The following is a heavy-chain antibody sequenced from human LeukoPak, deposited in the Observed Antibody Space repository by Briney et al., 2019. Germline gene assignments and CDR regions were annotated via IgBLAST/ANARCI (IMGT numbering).Heavy chain of an antibody. Sequence: GGSLRLSCAVSGFTFSTYTMNWVRQAPGNGLEWVSSISSSSSYIYYADSVRGRFTISRDNAKNSLHLQMNSLRADDTAVYYCARGIGGAAPNYFDYWGQGTLVTVSS. V-gene: IGHV3-21*01. CDR2: ISSSSSYI. D-gene: IGHD2-15*01. CDR3: ARGIGGAAPNYFDY. J-gene: IGHJ4*02. CDR1: GFTFSTYT.